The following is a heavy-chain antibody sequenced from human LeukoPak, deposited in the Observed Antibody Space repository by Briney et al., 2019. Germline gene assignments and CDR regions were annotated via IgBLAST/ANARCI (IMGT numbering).Heavy chain of an antibody. CDR3: TTHAVLLWSRELFCFAY. CDR1: GFTFSSYG. J-gene: IGHJ4*02. Sequence: GGSLRLSCAASGFTFSSYGMHWVRQAPGKGLEWVAVIWYDGSNKYYADSVKGRFTISRDNSKNTLYLQMNSLKTEDTAVYYCTTHAVLLWSRELFCFAYCGQGTLVTVSS. CDR2: IWYDGSNK. D-gene: IGHD3-10*01. V-gene: IGHV3-33*01.